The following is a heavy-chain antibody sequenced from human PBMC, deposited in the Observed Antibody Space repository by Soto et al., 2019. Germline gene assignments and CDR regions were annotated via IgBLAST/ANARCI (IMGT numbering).Heavy chain of an antibody. D-gene: IGHD3-3*01. J-gene: IGHJ5*02. CDR2: IYYSGST. Sequence: SETLSLTCTVPGGSISSGGYYWSWIRQHPGKGLEWIGYIYYSGSTYYNPSLKSRVTISVDTSKNQFSLKLSSVTAADTAVYYCARDNLWSLTPGFDPWGQGTLVTVSS. V-gene: IGHV4-31*03. CDR3: ARDNLWSLTPGFDP. CDR1: GGSISSGGYY.